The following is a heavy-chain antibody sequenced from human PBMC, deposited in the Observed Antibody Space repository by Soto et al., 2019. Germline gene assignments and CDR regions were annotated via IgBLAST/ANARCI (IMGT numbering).Heavy chain of an antibody. Sequence: QVQLQESGPGLVKPSQTLSLTCTVSGGSISSGGYYWSWIRQHPGKGLEWIGYIYYSGSTSSNPSLKTRVTISVDTSKNQFSLKLSSVTAADTAVYYCARDEGGYSGYETNWFDPWGQGTLVTVSS. V-gene: IGHV4-31*03. CDR2: IYYSGST. CDR1: GGSISSGGYY. J-gene: IGHJ5*02. D-gene: IGHD5-12*01. CDR3: ARDEGGYSGYETNWFDP.